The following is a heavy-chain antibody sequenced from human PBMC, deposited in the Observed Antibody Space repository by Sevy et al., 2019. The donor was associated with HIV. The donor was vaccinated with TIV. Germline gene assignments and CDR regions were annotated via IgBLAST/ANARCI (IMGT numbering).Heavy chain of an antibody. J-gene: IGHJ4*02. Sequence: GRSLRLSCAASGFTFAKYSMSWLRQAPGKGLEWVSTFSFGCGRINYAYSVKGRFTISRDDSKNTLYLQMNSLRAEDTATYFCAREGCTQPHDYWGQGTLVTVSS. CDR2: FSFGCGRI. CDR3: AREGCTQPHDY. V-gene: IGHV3-23*01. CDR1: GFTFAKYS.